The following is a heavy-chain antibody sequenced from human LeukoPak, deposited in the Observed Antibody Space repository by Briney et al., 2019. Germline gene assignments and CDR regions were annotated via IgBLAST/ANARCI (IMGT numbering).Heavy chain of an antibody. Sequence: ASVKVSCKASGYTFTSYGISWVRQAPGQGLEWMGWISAYNGNTNYAQKFQGRVTMTRNTSISTAYMELSSLRSEDTAVYYCARALCGGDCYSGWFDPWGQGTLVTVSS. V-gene: IGHV1-18*01. J-gene: IGHJ5*02. CDR3: ARALCGGDCYSGWFDP. CDR2: ISAYNGNT. CDR1: GYTFTSYG. D-gene: IGHD2-21*02.